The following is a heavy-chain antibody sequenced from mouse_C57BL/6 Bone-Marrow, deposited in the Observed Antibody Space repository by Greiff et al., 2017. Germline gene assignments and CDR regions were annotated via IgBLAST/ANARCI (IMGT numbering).Heavy chain of an antibody. D-gene: IGHD1-1*01. CDR3: ARLYGSSYDFDV. V-gene: IGHV1-64*01. Sequence: QVHVKQPGAELVKPGASVKLSCKASGYTFTSYWMHWVKQRPGQGLEWIGMIHPNSGSTNYNEKFKSKATLTVDKSSSTAYMQLSSLTSEDSAVYYCARLYGSSYDFDVWGTGTTVTVSS. J-gene: IGHJ1*03. CDR1: GYTFTSYW. CDR2: IHPNSGST.